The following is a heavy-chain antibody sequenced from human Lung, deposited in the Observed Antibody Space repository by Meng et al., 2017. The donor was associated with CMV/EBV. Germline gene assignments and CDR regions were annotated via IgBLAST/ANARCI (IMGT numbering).Heavy chain of an antibody. CDR2: IAAYNGNT. CDR1: GYTFSNYG. J-gene: IGHJ4*02. V-gene: IGHV1-18*01. D-gene: IGHD1-26*01. Sequence: ASVXVSCKASGYTFSNYGISWVRQAPGQGLEWMGWIAAYNGNTNFAQNFQSRVTLTTDTSTSTAYMGLRSLTSDDTAMYYCATDSRSSHSGSYYYFDNWGQGTLVTVSS. CDR3: ATDSRSSHSGSYYYFDN.